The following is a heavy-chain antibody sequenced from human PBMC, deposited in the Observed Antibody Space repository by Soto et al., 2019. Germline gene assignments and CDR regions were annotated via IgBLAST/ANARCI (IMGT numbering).Heavy chain of an antibody. CDR2: IQNHGYST. CDR3: ARGYDAGCHFGY. J-gene: IGHJ4*02. D-gene: IGHD1-20*01. Sequence: EVQLVESGGGLVQPGGSLRLSCDASGFTFSRDDMNWVRQAPGKGLEWIAYIQNHGYSTHYADSVKGRFTISRDNAKNTLYLQMSSLTAEDTAIYYCARGYDAGCHFGYWGQGVLVTVSS. CDR1: GFTFSRDD. V-gene: IGHV3-48*03.